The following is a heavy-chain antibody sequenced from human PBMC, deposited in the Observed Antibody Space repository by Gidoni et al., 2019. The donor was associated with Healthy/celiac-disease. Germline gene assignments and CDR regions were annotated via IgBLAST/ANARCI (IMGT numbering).Heavy chain of an antibody. Sequence: QVQLQESGPGLVKPSEPLSLTCAVSGYSISSGYYWGGIRQPPGKGLEWLGSIYHSGSTYYNPSHKSRVTISVDTSKNKFSLKLSCVTDADTAVYYWARDPWSYYGSGSSPSFDPWGQGTLVTVSS. D-gene: IGHD3-10*01. CDR2: IYHSGST. CDR1: GYSISSGYY. V-gene: IGHV4-38-2*02. CDR3: ARDPWSYYGSGSSPSFDP. J-gene: IGHJ5*02.